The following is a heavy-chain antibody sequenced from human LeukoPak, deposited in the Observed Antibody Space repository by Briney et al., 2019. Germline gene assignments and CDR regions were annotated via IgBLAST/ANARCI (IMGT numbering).Heavy chain of an antibody. CDR3: ARDREYSGSYYGSYYYYYGMDV. CDR1: GGSFSGYY. V-gene: IGHV4-34*01. D-gene: IGHD1-26*01. CDR2: INHSGST. J-gene: IGHJ6*02. Sequence: SETLSLTCAVYGGSFSGYYWSWIRQPPGKGLEWIGEINHSGSTNYNPSLKSRVTISVDTSKNQLSLKLSSVTAADTAVYYCARDREYSGSYYGSYYYYYGMDVWGQGTTVTVSS.